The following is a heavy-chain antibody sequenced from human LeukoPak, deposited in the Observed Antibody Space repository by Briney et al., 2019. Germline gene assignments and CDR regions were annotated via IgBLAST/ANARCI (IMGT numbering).Heavy chain of an antibody. D-gene: IGHD3-10*01. CDR1: GYTFSGYY. J-gene: IGHJ5*02. CDR3: ALIGDHAWFDP. Sequence: ASVKVSCKASGYTFSGYYIFWVRRAPGQGLEWMGWINPNSGGTNYAPEFQGRLTMTRDTSINTAYMELSTLRSDDTAVYYCALIGDHAWFDPWGQGTLVTVSS. V-gene: IGHV1-2*02. CDR2: INPNSGGT.